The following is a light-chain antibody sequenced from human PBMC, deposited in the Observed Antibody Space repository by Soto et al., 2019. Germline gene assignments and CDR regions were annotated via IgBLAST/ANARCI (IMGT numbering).Light chain of an antibody. V-gene: IGKV1-5*03. CDR3: HQYGDSPQT. J-gene: IGKJ1*01. CDR2: KAS. CDR1: QSISSW. Sequence: DIQMTQSPSTLSASVGDRVTITCRASQSISSWLAWYQQKPGKAPKLLIYKASSLESGVPSRFSGSGSGTEFTLTISSLQPDDFATYYCHQYGDSPQTFGQGTKVDIK.